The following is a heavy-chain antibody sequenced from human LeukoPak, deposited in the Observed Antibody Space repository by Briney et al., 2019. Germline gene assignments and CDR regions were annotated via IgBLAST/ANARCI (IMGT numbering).Heavy chain of an antibody. CDR1: RFTFSSYS. J-gene: IGHJ4*02. V-gene: IGHV3-21*01. D-gene: IGHD2-21*01. CDR2: IGSSSNNI. CDR3: ARDFFPIVDSTWYEIGY. Sequence: GGSLRLSCAASRFTFSSYSMNWVRQAPGKGLEWVSSIGSSSNNIYYADSVKGRFTISRDNSKNTLYLQMNSLRSEDTAVYYCARDFFPIVDSTWYEIGYWGQGTLVTVSS.